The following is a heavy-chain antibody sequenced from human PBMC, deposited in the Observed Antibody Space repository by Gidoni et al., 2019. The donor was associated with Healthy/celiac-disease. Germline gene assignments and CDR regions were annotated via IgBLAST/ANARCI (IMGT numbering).Heavy chain of an antibody. CDR1: GFTFSNAW. D-gene: IGHD6-13*01. CDR3: TTDYSLAPVFGYSSSWRAEYFQH. J-gene: IGHJ1*01. V-gene: IGHV3-15*01. Sequence: EVQLVESGGGLVKPGGSLRLSCAASGFTFSNAWMSWVRQAPGKGLEWVGRIKSKTDGGTTDYAAPVKGRFTISRDDSKNTLYLQMNSLKTEDTAVYYCTTDYSLAPVFGYSSSWRAEYFQHWGQGTLVTVSS. CDR2: IKSKTDGGTT.